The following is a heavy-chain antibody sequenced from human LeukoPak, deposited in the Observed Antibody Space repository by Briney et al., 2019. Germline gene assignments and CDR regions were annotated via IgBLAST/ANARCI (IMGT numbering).Heavy chain of an antibody. Sequence: PSETLSLTCAVYGGSFSGYYWSWIRQPPGKGLEWIGEINHSGSTNYNPSPKSRVTISVDTSKNQFSLKLSSVTAADTAVYYCARGRIAAAGKRQYFQHWGQGTLVTVSS. CDR2: INHSGST. D-gene: IGHD6-13*01. J-gene: IGHJ1*01. V-gene: IGHV4-34*01. CDR3: ARGRIAAAGKRQYFQH. CDR1: GGSFSGYY.